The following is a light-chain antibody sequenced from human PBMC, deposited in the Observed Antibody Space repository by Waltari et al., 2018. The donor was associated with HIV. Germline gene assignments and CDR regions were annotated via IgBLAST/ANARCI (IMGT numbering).Light chain of an antibody. CDR3: CSYAGTYTYVL. J-gene: IGLJ3*02. Sequence: QSALTQPRSVSGSPGQSVTISCTGTTRDVGGYDSVSWYLQPPGKVPKLIIYEVIKRPSGVPDRFSGSKSGNTASLTISGLQTEDEADYFCCSYAGTYTYVLFGGGTKLTVL. V-gene: IGLV2-11*01. CDR2: EVI. CDR1: TRDVGGYDS.